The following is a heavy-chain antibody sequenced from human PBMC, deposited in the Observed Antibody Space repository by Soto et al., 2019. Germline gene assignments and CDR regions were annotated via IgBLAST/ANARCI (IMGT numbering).Heavy chain of an antibody. D-gene: IGHD2-8*01. CDR2: INTDNGNT. J-gene: IGHJ3*02. Sequence: QVQLVQPGAEVKQPGASVKVSCKSSGYTFTHYAMHWVRQAPGQGLEWLGWINTDNGNTAFSQKFQGRVSITMDTSASTANVELSSLTSEDTAVDYGARQGDSRILRDTFAIWGQGTLVTVAS. CDR3: ARQGDSRILRDTFAI. V-gene: IGHV1-3*04. CDR1: GYTFTHYA.